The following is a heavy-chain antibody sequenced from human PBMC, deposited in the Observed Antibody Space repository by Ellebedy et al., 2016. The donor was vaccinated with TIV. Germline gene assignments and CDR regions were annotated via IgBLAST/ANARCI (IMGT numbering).Heavy chain of an antibody. D-gene: IGHD2-15*01. CDR1: GFSFSDYY. CDR2: ISGSGTTI. CDR3: ARDSRCSGGNCYYHYYMDV. Sequence: GGSLRLXCVASGFSFSDYYMTWIRQAPGKGLEWLASISGSGTTIYYGDSVKGRFTISRENAQNSLYLQMNSLRAGDTAVYYCARDSRCSGGNCYYHYYMDVWGKGTTVTVSS. J-gene: IGHJ6*03. V-gene: IGHV3-11*01.